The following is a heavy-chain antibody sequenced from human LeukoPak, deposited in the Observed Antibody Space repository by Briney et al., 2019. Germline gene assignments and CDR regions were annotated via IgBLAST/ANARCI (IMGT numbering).Heavy chain of an antibody. Sequence: GGSLRLSCAASGFTFSSYWMHWVRQAPGKGLVWASRINSDGSSTSYADFVKGRFTISRDNAKNTLYLQMNSLRAEDTAAYYCARGEGCSGGSCYGYCFDYWGQGTLVTVSS. J-gene: IGHJ4*02. V-gene: IGHV3-74*01. D-gene: IGHD2-15*01. CDR1: GFTFSSYW. CDR2: INSDGSST. CDR3: ARGEGCSGGSCYGYCFDY.